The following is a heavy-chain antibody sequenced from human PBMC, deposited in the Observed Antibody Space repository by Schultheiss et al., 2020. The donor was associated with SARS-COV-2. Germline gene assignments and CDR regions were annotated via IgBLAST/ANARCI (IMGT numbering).Heavy chain of an antibody. D-gene: IGHD3/OR15-3a*01. Sequence: RGSLRLSCAASGFTFSSYGMHWVRQAPGKGLEWVAVIWYDGSNKYYADSVKGRFTISRDNSKNTLYLQVNSLTAEDTAVYYCARDDLLDDNGFDIWGQGTKVTVSS. CDR3: ARDDLLDDNGFDI. CDR2: IWYDGSNK. CDR1: GFTFSSYG. V-gene: IGHV3-33*08. J-gene: IGHJ3*02.